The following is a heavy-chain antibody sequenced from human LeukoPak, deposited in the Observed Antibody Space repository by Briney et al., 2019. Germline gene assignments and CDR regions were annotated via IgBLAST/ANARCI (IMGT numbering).Heavy chain of an antibody. Sequence: RGSLRLSCAASGFTFSSYEMNWVRQAPGKGLEWVANIKQDGSEKYYVGSVKGRFTISRDNAKNSLYLQMNSLRAEDTAVYYCARVGAVAGTAYFDYWGQGTLVTVSS. CDR2: IKQDGSEK. J-gene: IGHJ4*02. D-gene: IGHD6-19*01. CDR3: ARVGAVAGTAYFDY. V-gene: IGHV3-7*01. CDR1: GFTFSSYE.